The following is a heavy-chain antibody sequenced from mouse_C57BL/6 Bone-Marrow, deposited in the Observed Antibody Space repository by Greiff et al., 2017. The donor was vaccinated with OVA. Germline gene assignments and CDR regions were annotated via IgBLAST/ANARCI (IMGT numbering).Heavy chain of an antibody. V-gene: IGHV14-4*01. CDR1: GFNIKDDY. Sequence: VHVKQSGAELVRPGASVKLSCTASGFNIKDDYMHWVKQRPEQGLEWIGWIDPENGDTEYASKFQGKATITADTSSNTAYLQLSSLTSEDTAVYYCTTYSKPYYYAMDYWGQGTSVTVSS. D-gene: IGHD2-5*01. CDR2: IDPENGDT. J-gene: IGHJ4*01. CDR3: TTYSKPYYYAMDY.